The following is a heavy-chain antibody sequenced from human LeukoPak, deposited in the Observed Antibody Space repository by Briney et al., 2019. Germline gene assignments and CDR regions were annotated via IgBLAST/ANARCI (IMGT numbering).Heavy chain of an antibody. J-gene: IGHJ4*02. V-gene: IGHV3-30*15. Sequence: GGSLRLSCAASGFTFSSYAMHWVRQAPGKGLEWVAVISYDGSNKYYADSVKGRFTISRDNSKNTLYLQMSSLRAEDTAVYYCARDLTSIAAHWGQGTLVTVSS. CDR3: ARDLTSIAAH. CDR1: GFTFSSYA. D-gene: IGHD6-6*01. CDR2: ISYDGSNK.